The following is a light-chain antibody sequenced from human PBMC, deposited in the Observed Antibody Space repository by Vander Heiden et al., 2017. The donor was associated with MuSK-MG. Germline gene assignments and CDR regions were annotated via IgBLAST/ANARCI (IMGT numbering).Light chain of an antibody. V-gene: IGKV1-27*01. Sequence: IQTTRSPSSLSASFGDRVTITCRAGQDISNSLAWYQKKQGEGPLLLIYDESTWQSGVPSPFSGSPSRKDSTLTIRSLKLKIGATHYRATYNTSPADGLTFGPGTTLDIK. CDR3: ATYNTSPADGLT. CDR1: QDISNS. CDR2: DES. J-gene: IGKJ3*01.